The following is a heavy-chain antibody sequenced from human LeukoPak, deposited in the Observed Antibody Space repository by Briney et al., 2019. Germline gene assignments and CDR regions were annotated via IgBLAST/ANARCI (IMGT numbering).Heavy chain of an antibody. CDR3: ARRITMVRGVIIKEDWFDP. J-gene: IGHJ5*02. Sequence: PGGSLGLSCAASGFTFSDYYMSWIRQAPGKGLEWVSYISSSGSTIYYADSVKGRFTISRDNAKNSLYLQMNSLRAEDTAVYYCARRITMVRGVIIKEDWFDPWGQGTLVTVSS. CDR2: ISSSGSTI. CDR1: GFTFSDYY. V-gene: IGHV3-11*01. D-gene: IGHD3-10*01.